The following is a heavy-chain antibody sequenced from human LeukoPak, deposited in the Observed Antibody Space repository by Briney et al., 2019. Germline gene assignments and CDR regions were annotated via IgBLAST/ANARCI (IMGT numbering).Heavy chain of an antibody. J-gene: IGHJ4*02. CDR1: GYTFTSYD. Sequence: GASVKVSRKASGYTFTSYDINWVRQATGQGLEWMGWMNPNSGNTGYAQKFQGRVTMTRNTSISTAYMELSSLRSEDTAVYYRARAEGDFWSGYQFDYWGQGTLVTVSS. CDR3: ARAEGDFWSGYQFDY. D-gene: IGHD3-3*01. CDR2: MNPNSGNT. V-gene: IGHV1-8*01.